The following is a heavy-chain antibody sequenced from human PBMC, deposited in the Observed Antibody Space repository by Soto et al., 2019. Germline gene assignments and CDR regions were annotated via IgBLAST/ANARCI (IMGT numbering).Heavy chain of an antibody. D-gene: IGHD2-15*01. CDR2: IYYSGST. V-gene: IGHV4-59*01. J-gene: IGHJ5*02. CDR3: ARDRGYCSGGSCLRKNWFDP. Sequence: SETLSRTCTVSGGSISSYYWSWIRQPPGKGLEWIGYIYYSGSTNYNPSLKSRVTISVDTSKNQFSLKLSSVTAADTAVYYCARDRGYCSGGSCLRKNWFDPWGQGTLVTVSS. CDR1: GGSISSYY.